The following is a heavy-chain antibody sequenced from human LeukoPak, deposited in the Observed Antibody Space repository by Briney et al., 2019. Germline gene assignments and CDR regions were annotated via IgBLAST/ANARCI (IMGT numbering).Heavy chain of an antibody. Sequence: GASVKVSFKASGGTFSSYAISWVRQAPGQGLEWMGRIIPILGIANYAQKFQGRVTITADKSTGTAYMELSSLRSEDTAVYYCARNPYYYDSSGAPANYYYYGMDVWGQGTTVTVSS. D-gene: IGHD3-22*01. CDR1: GGTFSSYA. V-gene: IGHV1-69*04. J-gene: IGHJ6*02. CDR2: IIPILGIA. CDR3: ARNPYYYDSSGAPANYYYYGMDV.